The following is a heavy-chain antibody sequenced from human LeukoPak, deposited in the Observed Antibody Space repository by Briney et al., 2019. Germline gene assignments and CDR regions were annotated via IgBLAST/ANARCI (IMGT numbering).Heavy chain of an antibody. J-gene: IGHJ5*02. Sequence: PSETLSLTCAVSGGSISSYYWSWIRQPPGKGLEWIGYIYYSGSTNYNPFLKSRVTTSVDTSKNQFSLKLSSVTAADTAVYYCARERSDWFDPWGQGTLVTVSS. CDR1: GGSISSYY. CDR2: IYYSGST. CDR3: ARERSDWFDP. V-gene: IGHV4-59*01.